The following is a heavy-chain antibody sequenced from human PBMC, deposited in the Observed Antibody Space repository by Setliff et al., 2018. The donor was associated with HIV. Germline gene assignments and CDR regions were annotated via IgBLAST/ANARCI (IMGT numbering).Heavy chain of an antibody. Sequence: SETLSLTCAVSGGSISSGGYSWSWIRQSPGKGLEWIGYIYHTGNTYYNPSLKSRITISLDRSQNHFSLRLTSVAAADTAVYFCARLAIYGSDWGQGTTVTVSS. J-gene: IGHJ6*02. V-gene: IGHV4-30-2*06. CDR2: IYHTGNT. CDR3: ARLAIYGSD. D-gene: IGHD3-10*01. CDR1: GGSISSGGYS.